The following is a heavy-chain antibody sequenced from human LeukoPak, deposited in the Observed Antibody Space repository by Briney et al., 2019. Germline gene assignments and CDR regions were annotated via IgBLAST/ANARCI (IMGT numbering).Heavy chain of an antibody. Sequence: GASLRLSCAASGFTFSSYAMSWVRQAPGKGLEWVSGISGPGGSTYYADSVKGRFTISRDNSKNTLYLQMNSLRAEDTAVYYCAKDTIRYYFDYWGQGTLVTVSS. CDR1: GFTFSSYA. V-gene: IGHV3-23*01. CDR2: ISGPGGST. J-gene: IGHJ4*02. D-gene: IGHD3-10*01. CDR3: AKDTIRYYFDY.